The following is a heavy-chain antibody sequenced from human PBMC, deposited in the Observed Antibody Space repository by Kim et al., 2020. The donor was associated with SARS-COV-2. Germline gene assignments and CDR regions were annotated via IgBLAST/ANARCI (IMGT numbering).Heavy chain of an antibody. D-gene: IGHD5-18*01. V-gene: IGHV1-18*01. Sequence: ASVKVSCKASGYTFTSYGISWVRQAPGQGLEWMGWISAYNGNTNYAQKLQGRVTMTTDTSTSTAYMELRSLRSDDTAVYYCARDHYTAMVHLSLSGDYWGQGTLVTVSS. CDR3: ARDHYTAMVHLSLSGDY. CDR1: GYTFTSYG. J-gene: IGHJ4*02. CDR2: ISAYNGNT.